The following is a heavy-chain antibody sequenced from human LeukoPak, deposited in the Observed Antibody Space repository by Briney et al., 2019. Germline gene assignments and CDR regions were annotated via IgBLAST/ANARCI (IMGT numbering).Heavy chain of an antibody. CDR3: ARDDYYGSGVDY. V-gene: IGHV3-73*01. CDR2: IRSKANSYAT. J-gene: IGHJ4*02. Sequence: GGSLRLSCAASGFTFSGSAMHWVRQASGKGLEWVGRIRSKANSYATAYAASVKGRFTISRDDSKNTAYLQMNSLKTEDTAVYYCARDDYYGSGVDYWGQGTLVTVSS. D-gene: IGHD3-10*01. CDR1: GFTFSGSA.